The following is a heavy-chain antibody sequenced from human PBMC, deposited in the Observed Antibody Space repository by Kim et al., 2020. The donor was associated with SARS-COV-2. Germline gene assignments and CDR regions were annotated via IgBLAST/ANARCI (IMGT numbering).Heavy chain of an antibody. CDR3: ASLPGQYSSSRDY. CDR2: ISWNSGSI. D-gene: IGHD6-13*01. CDR1: GFTFDDYA. Sequence: GGSLRLSCAASGFTFDDYAMHWVRQAPGKGLEWVSGISWNSGSIGYADSVKGRFTISRDNAKNSLYLQMNSLRAEDTALYYCASLPGQYSSSRDYWGQGTLVTVSS. J-gene: IGHJ4*02. V-gene: IGHV3-9*01.